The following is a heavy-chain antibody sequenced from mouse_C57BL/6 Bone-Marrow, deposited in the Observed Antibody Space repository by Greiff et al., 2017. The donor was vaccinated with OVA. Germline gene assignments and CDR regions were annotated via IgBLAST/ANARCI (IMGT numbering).Heavy chain of an antibody. CDR3: AREGAITTVGPYFDY. V-gene: IGHV1-52*01. CDR1: GYTFTSYW. Sequence: QVQLQQPGAELVRPGSSVKLSCKASGYTFTSYWMHWVKQRPIQGLEWIGNIDPSDSETHYNQKFKDKATLTVDKSSSTAYMQLSSLTSEDSAVCYCAREGAITTVGPYFDYWGQGTTLTVSS. CDR2: IDPSDSET. D-gene: IGHD1-1*01. J-gene: IGHJ2*01.